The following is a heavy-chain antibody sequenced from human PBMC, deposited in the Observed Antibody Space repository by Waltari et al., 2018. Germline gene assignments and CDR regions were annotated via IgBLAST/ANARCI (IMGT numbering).Heavy chain of an antibody. V-gene: IGHV1-69*04. CDR3: AREPEKVATTGGY. CDR2: VIPILGIA. J-gene: IGHJ4*02. CDR1: GGTFSSYA. D-gene: IGHD5-12*01. Sequence: QVQLVQSGAEVKKPGSSVKVSCKASGGTFSSYAISWVRQAPGQGLEWMGGVIPILGIANYAQKFQGRVTITADESTSTAYMELSSLRSEDTAVYYCAREPEKVATTGGYWGQGTLVTVSS.